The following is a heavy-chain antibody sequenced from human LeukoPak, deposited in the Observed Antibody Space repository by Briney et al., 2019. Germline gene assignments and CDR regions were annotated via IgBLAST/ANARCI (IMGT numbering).Heavy chain of an antibody. J-gene: IGHJ5*02. Sequence: SEILSLTCAVYGGSFSGYYWSWIRQPPGKGLEWIGEITHSGSTNYNPSLKSRLTISVDTSKNQFSLKLSSVTAADTAVYYCACMIVDNWFDPWGQGTLVTVSS. V-gene: IGHV4-34*01. CDR3: ACMIVDNWFDP. CDR1: GGSFSGYY. D-gene: IGHD3-22*01. CDR2: ITHSGST.